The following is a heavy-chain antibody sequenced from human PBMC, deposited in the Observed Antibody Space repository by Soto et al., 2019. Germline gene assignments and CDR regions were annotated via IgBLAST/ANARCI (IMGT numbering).Heavy chain of an antibody. Sequence: DVRLLESGGGLVQPGGSLRLSCAASGFTFSTYAMGWVRQAPGKGLEWVSVISGSGRTTYYAASVKGRFTISRDDSKNNLYLQMNSRRADDTALYYCAKVRPTTRDAFDMWGQGTMVTVSS. CDR2: ISGSGRTT. V-gene: IGHV3-23*01. CDR3: AKVRPTTRDAFDM. CDR1: GFTFSTYA. J-gene: IGHJ3*02. D-gene: IGHD4-17*01.